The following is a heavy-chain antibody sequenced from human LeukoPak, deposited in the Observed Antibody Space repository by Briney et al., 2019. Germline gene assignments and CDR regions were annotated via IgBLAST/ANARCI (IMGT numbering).Heavy chain of an antibody. CDR3: ARYGQQLYAFDI. V-gene: IGHV3-64*01. J-gene: IGHJ3*02. CDR1: GFTFSSYG. D-gene: IGHD6-13*01. CDR2: ISSNGGST. Sequence: GGSLRLSCAASGFTFSSYGMSWVRQAPGKGLEYVSAISSNGGSTYYANSVKGRFTISRDNSKNTLYLQMGSLRAEDMAVYYCARYGQQLYAFDIWGQGTMVTVSS.